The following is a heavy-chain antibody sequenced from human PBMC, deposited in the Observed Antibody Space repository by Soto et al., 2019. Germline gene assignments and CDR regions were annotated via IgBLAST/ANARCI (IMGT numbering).Heavy chain of an antibody. CDR3: VRDSSGVTGTPG. Sequence: QVQLQESGPSLVKPSQTLSITCNVSGDSIISRNYYWTWIRQSPGTGLEWIGNIYYSGITNYNPSFKSRVSLSVDMSNNRFFLILTSVTAADTAVYFCVRDSSGVTGTPGWGQGILVTVSS. V-gene: IGHV4-30-4*01. D-gene: IGHD1-7*01. CDR1: GDSIISRNYY. J-gene: IGHJ4*02. CDR2: IYYSGIT.